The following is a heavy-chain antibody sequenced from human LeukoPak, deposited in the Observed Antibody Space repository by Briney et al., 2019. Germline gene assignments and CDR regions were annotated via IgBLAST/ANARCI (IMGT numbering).Heavy chain of an antibody. J-gene: IGHJ5*02. CDR1: GGSISSYY. V-gene: IGHV4-59*01. D-gene: IGHD1-26*01. CDR3: ARGGRWELVYPFDP. Sequence: PSETLSLTCTVSGGSISSYYWSWIRQPPGKGLEWIGYIYYSGSTNYNPSLKSRVTISVDTSKNQFSLKLSSVTAADTAVYYCARGGRWELVYPFDPWGQGTLVTVSS. CDR2: IYYSGST.